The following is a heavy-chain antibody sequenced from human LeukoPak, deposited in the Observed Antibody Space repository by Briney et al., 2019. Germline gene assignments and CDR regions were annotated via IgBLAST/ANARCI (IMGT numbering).Heavy chain of an antibody. V-gene: IGHV4-61*05. Sequence: PSETLSLTCTVSGGSISSSSYYWGWIRQPPGKGLEWIGYIYYSGSTNYNPSLKSRVTISVDTSKNQFSLKLSSVTAADTAVYYCARAGRSGSYDYWGQGTLVTVSS. CDR1: GGSISSSSYY. J-gene: IGHJ4*02. CDR3: ARAGRSGSYDY. CDR2: IYYSGST. D-gene: IGHD1-26*01.